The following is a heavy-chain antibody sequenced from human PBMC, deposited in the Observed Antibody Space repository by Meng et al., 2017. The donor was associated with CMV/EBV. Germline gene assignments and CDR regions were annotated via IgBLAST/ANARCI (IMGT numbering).Heavy chain of an antibody. CDR3: AREGEHRDGYSRRFDY. V-gene: IGHV1-69*12. Sequence: QVLLVQSGAEVKMPGSSVKVSCKASGGTFSSYAISWVRQAPGQGLEWMGGIIPIFGTANYAQKFQGRVTITADESTSTAYMELSSLRSEDTAVYYCAREGEHRDGYSRRFDYWGQGTLVTVSS. CDR1: GGTFSSYA. CDR2: IIPIFGTA. D-gene: IGHD5-24*01. J-gene: IGHJ4*02.